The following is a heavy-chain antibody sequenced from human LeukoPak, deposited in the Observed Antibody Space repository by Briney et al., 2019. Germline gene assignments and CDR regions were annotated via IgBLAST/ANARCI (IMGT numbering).Heavy chain of an antibody. J-gene: IGHJ5*02. CDR1: GFTFSDYY. CDR2: INGSSSDT. D-gene: IGHD2-15*01. CDR3: ARRGTTYCTVDSCHPNWFDP. V-gene: IGHV3-11*03. Sequence: GGSLRLSCAASGFTFSDYYMTWIRQAPGRGLKWISYINGSSSDTKYADSVKGRFTISRDNAKNSLYLLMNSLRAEDTAVYYCARRGTTYCTVDSCHPNWFDPWGQGTLVTVSS.